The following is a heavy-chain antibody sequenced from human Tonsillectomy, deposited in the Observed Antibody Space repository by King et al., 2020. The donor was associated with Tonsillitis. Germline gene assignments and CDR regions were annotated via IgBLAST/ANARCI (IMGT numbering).Heavy chain of an antibody. Sequence: QLQESGPGLVKPSETLSLTCTVSGGSISSSSYYWGWIRQPPGKGLEWIGSIYYSGNTYYNPSLKSRVTISVDMSKNQFSLKLSSVTAADTAMYYCARHTGWEPPVGYWGQGTLVTVSS. CDR2: IYYSGNT. CDR1: GGSISSSSYY. V-gene: IGHV4-39*07. J-gene: IGHJ4*02. D-gene: IGHD1-26*01. CDR3: ARHTGWEPPVGY.